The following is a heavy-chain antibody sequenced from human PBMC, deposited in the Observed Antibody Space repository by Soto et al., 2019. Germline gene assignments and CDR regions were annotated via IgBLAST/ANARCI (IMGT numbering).Heavy chain of an antibody. J-gene: IGHJ4*02. CDR3: ARDSPPVDY. CDR2: INTANGNT. V-gene: IGHV1-3*04. Sequence: GASVKVSCKASGYIFINYDMHWVRQAPGQRLEWMGWINTANGNTKYSQKFQGRVTLTRDTSATTAYMELIGLRSEDTAMYYCARDSPPVDYWGQGTLVTVSS. CDR1: GYIFINYD.